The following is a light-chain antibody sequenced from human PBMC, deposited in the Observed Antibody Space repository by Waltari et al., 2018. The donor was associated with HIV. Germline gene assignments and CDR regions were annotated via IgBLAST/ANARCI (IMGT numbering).Light chain of an antibody. J-gene: IGLJ1*01. V-gene: IGLV2-11*01. CDR2: DVS. CDR1: NSDVGDYNS. Sequence: QSALTQPRPVSGYPGQSVTISCTGTNSDVGDYNSASWYQQHPGKAPKLMIYDVSKWPSGVPDRFSGSKSGNTASLTISGLQAEDEADYYCCSYAGTYTYVFGTGTKVTVL. CDR3: CSYAGTYTYV.